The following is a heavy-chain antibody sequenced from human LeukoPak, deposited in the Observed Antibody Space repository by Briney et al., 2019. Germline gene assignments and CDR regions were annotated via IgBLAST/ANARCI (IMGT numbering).Heavy chain of an antibody. J-gene: IGHJ4*02. V-gene: IGHV3-30*18. CDR2: ISYDGSNK. CDR1: GFTFSSYG. Sequence: PGRSLRLSCAASGFTFSSYGMHWVRQAPGKGLEWVAVISYDGSNKYYADSVKGRFTISRDNSKNTLYLQMNSLRAEDTAVYYCAKAGAQLWEVDYWGQGTLVTVSS. CDR3: AKAGAQLWEVDY. D-gene: IGHD5-18*01.